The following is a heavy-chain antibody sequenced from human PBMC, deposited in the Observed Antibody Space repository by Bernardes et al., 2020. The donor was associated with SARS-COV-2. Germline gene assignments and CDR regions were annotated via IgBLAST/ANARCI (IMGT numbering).Heavy chain of an antibody. Sequence: SETLSLTCTVSGGSIRSYYWSWIRQPPGKGLEWIGYIYYSGSTNYNPSLKSRVTISVDTSKNQFSLKLSSVTAADTAVYYCARDCSSTSCQEGYYY. CDR1: GGSIRSYY. J-gene: IGHJ6*03. CDR3: ARDCSSTSCQEGYYY. D-gene: IGHD2-2*01. V-gene: IGHV4-59*01. CDR2: IYYSGST.